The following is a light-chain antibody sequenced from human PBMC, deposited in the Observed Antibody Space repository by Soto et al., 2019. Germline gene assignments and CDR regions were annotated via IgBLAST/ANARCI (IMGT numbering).Light chain of an antibody. J-gene: IGKJ1*01. V-gene: IGKV1-5*01. CDR1: QSINNC. Sequence: DIQMTQSPSTLSASAGDRVTITCRASQSINNCLAWYQQKTGKAPKLLIYDASSVVTGARSRCSGSRSGTEFTLTISSLQPDDFAIYSCHKYATYPRPFGQGTKVEIK. CDR3: HKYATYPRP. CDR2: DAS.